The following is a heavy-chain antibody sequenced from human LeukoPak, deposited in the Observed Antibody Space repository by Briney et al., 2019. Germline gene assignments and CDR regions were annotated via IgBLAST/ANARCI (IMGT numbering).Heavy chain of an antibody. CDR3: ARTVYSGYTLGAFDI. Sequence: PGRSLRLSCAASGFTLSSYAMRWVRQAPGKGLEWVAVISYDGSNKYYADSVKGRFTISRDNSKNTLYLQMNSLRAEDTAVYYCARTVYSGYTLGAFDIWGQGTMVTVSS. J-gene: IGHJ3*02. CDR2: ISYDGSNK. CDR1: GFTLSSYA. D-gene: IGHD5-12*01. V-gene: IGHV3-30*04.